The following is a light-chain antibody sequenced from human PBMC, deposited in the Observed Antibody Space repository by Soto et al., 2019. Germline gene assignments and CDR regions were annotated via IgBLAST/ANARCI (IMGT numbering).Light chain of an antibody. Sequence: QSALTQPASVSGSPGQSITISCTGTSNDVGGHHYVSWYQHQAGKVPKLLIYEVGNRPSGVSDRFSGSKSGTTASLTISGLQADDEGDYYCSAYRRGIIVFGGGTKVTVL. CDR2: EVG. CDR1: SNDVGGHHY. CDR3: SAYRRGIIV. V-gene: IGLV2-14*01. J-gene: IGLJ2*01.